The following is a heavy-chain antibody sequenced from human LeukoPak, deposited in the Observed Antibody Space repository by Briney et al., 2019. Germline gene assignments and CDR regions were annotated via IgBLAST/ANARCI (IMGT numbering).Heavy chain of an antibody. J-gene: IGHJ4*02. CDR1: GYNLTNYY. V-gene: IGHV1-46*01. CDR3: ARGAPTTRIGAGRFDY. CDR2: INPSGGST. Sequence: ASVKVSCKAFGYNLTNYYVHWVRQAPGQGLEWMGEINPSGGSTSYAQKFQGRITVTRDTYTNTVYMDLSSLRSEDTATYYCARGAPTTRIGAGRFDYWGKGSPLTVAS. D-gene: IGHD5-12*01.